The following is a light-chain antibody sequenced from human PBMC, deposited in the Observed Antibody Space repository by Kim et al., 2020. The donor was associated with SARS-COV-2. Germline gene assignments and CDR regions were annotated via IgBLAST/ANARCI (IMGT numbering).Light chain of an antibody. CDR3: QQYGSSPRT. J-gene: IGKJ1*01. Sequence: APGERATLSCRARQSVSSNYLAWHQQKPGQAPRLLIYGASSRATGIPDRFSGSGSGTDFTLTISRLEPEDFAVYYCQQYGSSPRTFGLGTKVDIK. CDR1: QSVSSNY. V-gene: IGKV3-20*01. CDR2: GAS.